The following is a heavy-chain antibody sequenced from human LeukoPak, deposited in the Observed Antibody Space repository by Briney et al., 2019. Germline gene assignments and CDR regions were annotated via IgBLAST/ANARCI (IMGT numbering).Heavy chain of an antibody. CDR3: TTDLGITMVRGVIGDAFDI. CDR2: IERKTDGGTT. V-gene: IGHV3-15*04. D-gene: IGHD3-10*01. Sequence: GGSLRLSCVASGLTFNNAWMSWVRQAPGKGLEWVGRIERKTDGGTTDYAAPVKGRFTISRDDSQNTLYLQMNSLKTEDTAVYYCTTDLGITMVRGVIGDAFDIWGQGTMVTVSS. J-gene: IGHJ3*02. CDR1: GLTFNNAW.